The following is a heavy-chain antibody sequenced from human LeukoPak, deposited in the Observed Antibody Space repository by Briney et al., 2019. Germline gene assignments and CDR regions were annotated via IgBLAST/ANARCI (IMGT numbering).Heavy chain of an antibody. CDR2: IIPIFGTA. J-gene: IGHJ6*03. Sequence: SVKVSCKASGGTFSSYAISWVRQAPGQGLEWMGGIIPIFGTANYAQKFQGRVTITADESTSTAYMELSSLRSEDTAVYYCARERIAYCGGDCYLTHSYYYYYMDVWGKGTTVTVFS. V-gene: IGHV1-69*13. CDR3: ARERIAYCGGDCYLTHSYYYYYMDV. CDR1: GGTFSSYA. D-gene: IGHD2-21*01.